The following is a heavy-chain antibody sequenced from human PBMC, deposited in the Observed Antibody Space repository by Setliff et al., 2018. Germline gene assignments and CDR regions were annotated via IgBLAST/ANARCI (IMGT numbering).Heavy chain of an antibody. CDR3: AKVAVSSWHIQNKYGMDV. CDR2: ISWDGGST. CDR1: GFTFDDYT. Sequence: QPGGSLRLSCAASGFTFDDYTMHWVRQAPGKGLEWVSLISWDGGSTYYADSVKGRFTISRDNSKNSLYLQMNSLRTEDTALYYCAKVAVSSWHIQNKYGMDVWGQGTTVTVSS. V-gene: IGHV3-43*01. D-gene: IGHD6-13*01. J-gene: IGHJ6*02.